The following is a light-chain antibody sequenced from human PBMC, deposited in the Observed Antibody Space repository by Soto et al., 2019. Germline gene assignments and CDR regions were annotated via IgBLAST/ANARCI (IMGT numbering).Light chain of an antibody. Sequence: EIVMTRSPATLSVSAGERVTFSCRASQSVATYVTWYQQKPGQAPRRLIYDASIRATDVPARFSGSGSGTEFTLTISSLQSEDFAVYYCQHYYQWPSFSFGPGTKVDIK. CDR3: QHYYQWPSFS. CDR1: QSVATY. CDR2: DAS. J-gene: IGKJ3*01. V-gene: IGKV3-15*01.